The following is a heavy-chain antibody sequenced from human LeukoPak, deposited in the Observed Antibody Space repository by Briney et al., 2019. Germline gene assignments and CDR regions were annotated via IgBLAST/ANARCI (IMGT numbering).Heavy chain of an antibody. CDR1: GFTFSSYA. CDR3: ALTAYYYGSGSQNFDY. Sequence: PGGSLRLSCAASGFTFSSYAMSWVRRAPGKGLEWVSAISGSGGSTYYADSVKGRFTISRDNSKNTLYLQMNSLRAEDTAVYYCALTAYYYGSGSQNFDYWGQGTLVTVSS. CDR2: ISGSGGST. D-gene: IGHD3-10*01. V-gene: IGHV3-23*01. J-gene: IGHJ4*02.